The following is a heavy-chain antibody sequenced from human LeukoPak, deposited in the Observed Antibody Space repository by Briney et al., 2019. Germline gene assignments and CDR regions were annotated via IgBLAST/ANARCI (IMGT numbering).Heavy chain of an antibody. CDR3: TRDPNGDYVGAFDS. Sequence: GGSLRLSCAASGFTFSSYGMHWVRQAPGKGLEWVAVISYDGSNKYYADSVKGRFTISRDNSKNTLYLQMNSLRADDTAVYYCTRDPNGDYVGAFDSWGQGTLVTVSS. J-gene: IGHJ5*01. D-gene: IGHD4-17*01. V-gene: IGHV3-30*03. CDR1: GFTFSSYG. CDR2: ISYDGSNK.